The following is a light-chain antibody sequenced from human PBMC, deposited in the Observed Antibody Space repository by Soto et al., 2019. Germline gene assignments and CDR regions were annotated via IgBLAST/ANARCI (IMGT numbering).Light chain of an antibody. CDR1: QDISNY. CDR2: DAS. V-gene: IGKV1-33*01. CDR3: QQYDKLPT. Sequence: DIQMTQSPSSLSASVGDRVTITCQASQDISNYLNWYQQKPGKAPKLLIYDASNLETGVPSRFSGSGSGTDFTFTISSLQPGDIATYYCQQYDKLPTFGGGTKVEIK. J-gene: IGKJ4*01.